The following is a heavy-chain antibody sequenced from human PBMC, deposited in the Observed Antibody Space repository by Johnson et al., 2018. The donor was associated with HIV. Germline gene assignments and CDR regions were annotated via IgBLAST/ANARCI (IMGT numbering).Heavy chain of an antibody. CDR2: ISWTSGSI. Sequence: VQLVESGGAVVQPGGSLRLSCAASGFTYDDYAIHWVRQSPGKGLEWVSGISWTSGSIGYADSVKGRFTLSRDNAKNSLYLQMNSLRAEDTALYYCAKALGIVVGLGSFDIWGQGTMVTVSS. CDR3: AKALGIVVGLGSFDI. V-gene: IGHV3-9*01. D-gene: IGHD3-22*01. J-gene: IGHJ3*02. CDR1: GFTYDDYA.